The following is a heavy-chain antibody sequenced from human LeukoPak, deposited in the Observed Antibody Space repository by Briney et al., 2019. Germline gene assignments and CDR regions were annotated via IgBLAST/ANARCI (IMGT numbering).Heavy chain of an antibody. D-gene: IGHD3-9*01. Sequence: ASVKVSCKASGYTFTGYYMHWVRQAPGQGLEWMGWINPNSGGTNYAQKFQGRVTMTRDTSISTAYMELSRLRSDDTAVYYCARDRLRYFDWLSNDAFDIWGQGTMVAVSS. CDR1: GYTFTGYY. V-gene: IGHV1-2*02. CDR2: INPNSGGT. CDR3: ARDRLRYFDWLSNDAFDI. J-gene: IGHJ3*02.